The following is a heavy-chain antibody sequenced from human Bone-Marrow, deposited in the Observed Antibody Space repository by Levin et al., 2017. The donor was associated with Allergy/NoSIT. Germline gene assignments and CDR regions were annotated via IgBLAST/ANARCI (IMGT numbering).Heavy chain of an antibody. CDR1: GFTFSSYA. J-gene: IGHJ6*02. V-gene: IGHV3-23*01. D-gene: IGHD4-23*01. Sequence: GGSLRLSCAASGFTFSSYAMSWVRQAPGKGLEWVSAISGSGGSTYYADSVKGRFTISRDNSKNTLYLQMNSLRAEDTAVYYCAVPHHETVVTSTPLTLGDDYGMDVWGQGTTVTVSS. CDR3: AVPHHETVVTSTPLTLGDDYGMDV. CDR2: ISGSGGST.